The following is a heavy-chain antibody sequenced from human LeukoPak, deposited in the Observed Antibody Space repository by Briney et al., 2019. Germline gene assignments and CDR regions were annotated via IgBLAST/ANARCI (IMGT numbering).Heavy chain of an antibody. V-gene: IGHV4-34*01. Sequence: SETLSLTCAVYGGSFSGYYWSWIRQPPGKGLEWIGEINHSGSTNYNPSLKSRVTISVDTSKNQFSLKLSSVTAADTAVYYCARGVGVAAAGTWYGYWGQGTLVTVSS. D-gene: IGHD6-13*01. CDR3: ARGVGVAAAGTWYGY. J-gene: IGHJ4*02. CDR1: GGSFSGYY. CDR2: INHSGST.